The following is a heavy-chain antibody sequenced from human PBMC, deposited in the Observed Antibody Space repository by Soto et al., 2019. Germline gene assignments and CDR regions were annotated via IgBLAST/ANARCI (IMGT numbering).Heavy chain of an antibody. CDR3: ARARSGYDSAY. CDR2: ISSSSSAI. Sequence: GGSLRLSCAASGFTFSTYGMNWVRQAPGKGLEWISYISSSSSAIYYADSVKGRFTISRDNAKNSLYLQMNSLRADDTAVYYCARARSGYDSAYWGQGTLVTVSS. CDR1: GFTFSTYG. V-gene: IGHV3-48*01. J-gene: IGHJ4*02. D-gene: IGHD5-12*01.